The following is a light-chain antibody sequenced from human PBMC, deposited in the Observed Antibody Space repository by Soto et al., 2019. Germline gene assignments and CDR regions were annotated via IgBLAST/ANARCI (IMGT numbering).Light chain of an antibody. J-gene: IGLJ2*01. V-gene: IGLV2-14*01. CDR2: DVS. CDR3: SSYTSSSNTPVV. Sequence: QSALTQPASVSGSPGQSITISCTGTSSNVGGYNSVSWYQQHPGKAPKLMIYDVSDRPSGVSNRFSGSKSGNTASLTISGLQAEDEAHYYCSSYTSSSNTPVVFGGGTKLTVL. CDR1: SSNVGGYNS.